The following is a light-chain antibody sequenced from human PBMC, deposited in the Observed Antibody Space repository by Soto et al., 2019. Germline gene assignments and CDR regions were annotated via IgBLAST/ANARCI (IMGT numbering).Light chain of an antibody. J-gene: IGLJ2*01. CDR3: TSYTSFRTVI. V-gene: IGLV2-14*02. CDR1: SSDVGSSNL. CDR2: EVS. Sequence: QSALTQPASVSGSPGQSITISCTGTSSDVGSSNLVSWYQQHPGKAPKLLFYEVSNRPSGVSSRFSGSKSGSTASLTISGLQAEDEADYYCTSYTSFRTVIFGGGTKLTVL.